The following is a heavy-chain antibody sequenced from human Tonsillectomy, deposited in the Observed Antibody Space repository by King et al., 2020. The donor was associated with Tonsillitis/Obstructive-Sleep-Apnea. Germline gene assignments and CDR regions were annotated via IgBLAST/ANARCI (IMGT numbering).Heavy chain of an antibody. CDR3: ARGESSGDSGDY. J-gene: IGHJ4*02. V-gene: IGHV3-48*03. D-gene: IGHD3-22*01. CDR2: IGSSGSTI. Sequence: VQLVESGGGLVQPGGSLRLSCAASGFTFSSYEMHWVRQAPGKGLEWVSYIGSSGSTIYYADSVKGRFTISRDNAKNSLYLQMNSLRAEDTAVYYCARGESSGDSGDYWGQGTLVTVSS. CDR1: GFTFSSYE.